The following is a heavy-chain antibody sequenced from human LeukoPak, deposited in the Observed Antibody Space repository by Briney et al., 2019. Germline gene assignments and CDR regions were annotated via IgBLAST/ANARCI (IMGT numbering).Heavy chain of an antibody. CDR3: AREVNNYGSGSYYTDY. CDR2: INRSGST. J-gene: IGHJ4*02. V-gene: IGHV4-34*01. D-gene: IGHD3-10*01. CDR1: GGSISSYY. Sequence: SETLSLTCTVSGGSISSYYWSWIRQPPGKGLEWIGEINRSGSTNYNPSLKSRVTISVDTSKNQFSLKLSSVTAADTAVYYCAREVNNYGSGSYYTDYWGQGTLVTVSS.